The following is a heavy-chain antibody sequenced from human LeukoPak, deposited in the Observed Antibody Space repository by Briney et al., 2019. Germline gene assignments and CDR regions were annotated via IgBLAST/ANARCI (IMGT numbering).Heavy chain of an antibody. CDR3: ARQVGMTAAAVHDP. CDR1: GGSISSSTYS. Sequence: PSETLSLTCAVSGGSISSSTYSWSWIRQPPGKGLEWIGYIYYSGTTYYNPSLKSRVTISVDTSNNQFSLKLSSVTAADTAVYYCARQVGMTAAAVHDPWGQGTLVTVSS. V-gene: IGHV4-30-4*07. CDR2: IYYSGTT. J-gene: IGHJ5*02. D-gene: IGHD6-25*01.